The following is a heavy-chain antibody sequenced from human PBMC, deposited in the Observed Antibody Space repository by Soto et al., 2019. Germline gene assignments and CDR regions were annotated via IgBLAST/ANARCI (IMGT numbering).Heavy chain of an antibody. Sequence: SETLSLTCTVTGDSITNRSYYWGCIRQPPGKGLEWIGEINHSGSTNYNPSLKSRVTISVDTSKNQFSLKLSSVTAADTAVYYCASFRYSGSYYRYWGQGTLVTVSS. CDR3: ASFRYSGSYYRY. J-gene: IGHJ4*02. CDR1: GDSITNRSYY. D-gene: IGHD1-26*01. CDR2: INHSGST. V-gene: IGHV4-39*07.